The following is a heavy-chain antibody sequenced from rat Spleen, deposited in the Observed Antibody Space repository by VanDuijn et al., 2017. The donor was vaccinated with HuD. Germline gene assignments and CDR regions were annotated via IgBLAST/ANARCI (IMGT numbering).Heavy chain of an antibody. CDR2: IWTGGTT. D-gene: IGHD1-2*01. CDR3: ARVGYSSYIRYFDY. CDR1: GYSITSSYR. Sequence: VQLQESGPGLVKPSQSLSLTCSVTGYSITSSYRWNWIRKFPGNKLEWMGVIWTGGTTAYNSLLKSRLSISRDTSKSQVFLKMNSLQTEDTATYYCARVGYSSYIRYFDYWGQGVMVTVSS. V-gene: IGHV2-30*01. J-gene: IGHJ2*01.